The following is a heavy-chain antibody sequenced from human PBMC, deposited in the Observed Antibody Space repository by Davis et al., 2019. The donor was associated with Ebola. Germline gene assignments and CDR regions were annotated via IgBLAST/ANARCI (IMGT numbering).Heavy chain of an antibody. CDR1: GFTFSSYG. Sequence: GESLKISCAASGFTFSSYGMHWVRQAPGKGPEWVAVISYDGSNKYYADSVKGRFTIPRDNSKNTLYLQMNSLRAEDTAVYYCAKSKNRDYWGQGTLVTVSS. J-gene: IGHJ4*02. CDR2: ISYDGSNK. V-gene: IGHV3-30*18. CDR3: AKSKNRDY. D-gene: IGHD1-14*01.